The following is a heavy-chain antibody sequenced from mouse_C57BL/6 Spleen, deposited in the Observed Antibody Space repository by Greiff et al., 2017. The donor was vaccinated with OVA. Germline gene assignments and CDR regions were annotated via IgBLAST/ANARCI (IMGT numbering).Heavy chain of an antibody. Sequence: VQVVESGPGLVAPSQSLSITCTVSGFSLTGYAISWVRQPPGKGLEWLGVIWTGGGTNYNSALKSRLSISKDNSKSQVFLKMNSLQTDDTARYYCARMAITTVVATRALYYAMDYWGQGTSVTVSS. CDR2: IWTGGGT. CDR1: GFSLTGYA. J-gene: IGHJ4*01. CDR3: ARMAITTVVATRALYYAMDY. V-gene: IGHV2-9-1*01. D-gene: IGHD1-1*01.